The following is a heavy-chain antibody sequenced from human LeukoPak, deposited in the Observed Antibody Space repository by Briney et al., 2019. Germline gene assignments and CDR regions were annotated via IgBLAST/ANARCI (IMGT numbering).Heavy chain of an antibody. CDR1: GYTFTSYG. J-gene: IGHJ6*02. Sequence: ASVKVSCKASGYTFTSYGISWVRQAPGQGLEWMGIINPSGGSTSYAQKFQGRVTMTRDTSTSTVYMELSSLRSEDTAVYYCARDMIYNWNWGYYYYYGMDVWGQGTTVTVSS. D-gene: IGHD1-7*01. CDR3: ARDMIYNWNWGYYYYYGMDV. CDR2: INPSGGST. V-gene: IGHV1-46*01.